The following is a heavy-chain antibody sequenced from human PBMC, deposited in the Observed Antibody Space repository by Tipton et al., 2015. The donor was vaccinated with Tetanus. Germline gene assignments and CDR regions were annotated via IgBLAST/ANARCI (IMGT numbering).Heavy chain of an antibody. Sequence: SLRLSCATSGFTFSGYAMSWVRQAPGRGLEWVSSISGRSSNIYYVDSVKGRFTISRDNSKNTLYLQINSLRDEDTAVYYCARGGAARPDYWGQGTLVTVSS. CDR2: ISGRSSNI. D-gene: IGHD6-6*01. J-gene: IGHJ4*02. V-gene: IGHV3-23*01. CDR1: GFTFSGYA. CDR3: ARGGAARPDY.